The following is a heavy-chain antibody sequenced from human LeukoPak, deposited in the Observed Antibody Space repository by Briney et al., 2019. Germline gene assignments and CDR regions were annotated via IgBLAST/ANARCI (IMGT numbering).Heavy chain of an antibody. D-gene: IGHD3-16*01. V-gene: IGHV3-21*01. CDR2: ISSSSSSYI. CDR3: ARGGGIMITFGGVNLIDY. Sequence: PGGSLRLSCAASGFTFSSYRMNWVRQAPGKGLEWVSSISSSSSSYIYYADSVKGRFTISRDNAKNSLYLQMNSLRAEDTAVYYCARGGGIMITFGGVNLIDYWGQGTLVTVSS. CDR1: GFTFSSYR. J-gene: IGHJ4*02.